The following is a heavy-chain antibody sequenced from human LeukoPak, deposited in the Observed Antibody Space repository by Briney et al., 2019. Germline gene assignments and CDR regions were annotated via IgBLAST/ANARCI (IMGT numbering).Heavy chain of an antibody. CDR3: ARGPVGLSALNA. J-gene: IGHJ5*02. Sequence: GGSLRLSCVASGFAFSNYWMHWVRQAPGKGLVWVSRINSDGSETVYPDFVRGRFTISRDNAKNTLSLQMNSLRVEDTAVYYCARGPVGLSALNAWGQGILVTVSP. CDR2: INSDGSET. CDR1: GFAFSNYW. D-gene: IGHD2-15*01. V-gene: IGHV3-74*01.